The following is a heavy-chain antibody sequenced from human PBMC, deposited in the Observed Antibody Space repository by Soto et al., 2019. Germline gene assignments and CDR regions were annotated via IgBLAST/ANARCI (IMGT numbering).Heavy chain of an antibody. CDR1: GFTFTTYS. CDR2: INAGNGDT. V-gene: IGHV1-3*01. Sequence: QVPLVQSGAEVKKPGASVKVSCEASGFTFTTYSVHWVRQAPGQRLEWMGWINAGNGDTKYSQKSKGRVTITRDTSASTAYLELSSLGSEDAAVYCVRDDCGGGSCPFAYWGQGTLVTVSS. J-gene: IGHJ4*02. CDR3: VRDDCGGGSCPFAY. D-gene: IGHD2-15*01.